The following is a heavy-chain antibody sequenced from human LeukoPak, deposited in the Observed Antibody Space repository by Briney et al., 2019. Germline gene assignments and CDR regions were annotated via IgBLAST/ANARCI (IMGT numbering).Heavy chain of an antibody. CDR1: TFTFNNHG. J-gene: IGHJ4*02. CDR2: IASDGGVK. CDR3: ARDRGVYDIAGHYS. D-gene: IGHD3-22*01. V-gene: IGHV3-30*03. Sequence: GKSLRLSCVTSTFTFNNHGMHWVRQAPGKGLEWVAVIASDGGVKHYANSVKGRFTISRDNSKNTLYLQMSSLRAEDTAVYYCARDRGVYDIAGHYSWGQGTLVTVSS.